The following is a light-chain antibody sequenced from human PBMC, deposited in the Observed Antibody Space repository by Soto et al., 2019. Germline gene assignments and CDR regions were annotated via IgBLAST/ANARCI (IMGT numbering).Light chain of an antibody. CDR1: QSVSSSY. CDR2: GAS. CDR3: QQYGSSPRT. Sequence: EVVLTQSPGTLSISPGERATLSRRSSQSVSSSYLAWYQQKPGQAPSLLMYGASSRATGIPERFSGSGSGTDFTLTISRLEPEDFAVYYCQQYGSSPRTFGQGAKVDIK. J-gene: IGKJ1*01. V-gene: IGKV3-20*01.